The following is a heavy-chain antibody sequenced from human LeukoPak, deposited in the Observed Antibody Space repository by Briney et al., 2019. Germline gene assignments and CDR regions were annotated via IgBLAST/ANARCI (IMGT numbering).Heavy chain of an antibody. CDR2: ISGSGGST. V-gene: IGHV3-23*01. Sequence: PVGSLRLSCAASGLTFSSYAMSWVRQAPGKGLEWVSAISGSGGSTYYADSVKGRFTISGDNSKNTLYLQMNSLRPEDTAVYYCAKAGLSGGAFDIWGQGTMVTVSS. J-gene: IGHJ3*02. CDR1: GLTFSSYA. D-gene: IGHD3/OR15-3a*01. CDR3: AKAGLSGGAFDI.